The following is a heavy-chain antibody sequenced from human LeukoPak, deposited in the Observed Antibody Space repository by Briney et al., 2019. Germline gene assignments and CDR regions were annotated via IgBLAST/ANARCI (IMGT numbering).Heavy chain of an antibody. V-gene: IGHV4-39*01. Sequence: SETLSLTCTVSGGSISGSYYYWGWIRQPPGKGLEWIGTIYHSGRSTFYNPSLKSRVAMSVDTSKNHFSLSLTSVTAADTAIYYCARHRAKRLNDAFEIWGQGTVVSVSS. J-gene: IGHJ3*02. CDR3: ARHRAKRLNDAFEI. CDR1: GGSISGSYYY. D-gene: IGHD3-10*01. CDR2: IYHSGRST.